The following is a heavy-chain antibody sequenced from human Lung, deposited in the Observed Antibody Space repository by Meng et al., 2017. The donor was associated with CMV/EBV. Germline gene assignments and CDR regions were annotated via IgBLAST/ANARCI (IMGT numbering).Heavy chain of an antibody. V-gene: IGHV4-34*01. J-gene: IGHJ5*01. CDR3: ARLTGTVYVHWFDS. Sequence: TXSLTXXVYGGSFSGSYWHWIRQPPGMSLEWIGEIDDTARTKYSPSLNSRVTMLLDTSKKQFSLKRSSVTAADTAVYYCARLTGTVYVHWFDSWGQGTLVTVSS. CDR2: IDDTART. D-gene: IGHD1-7*01. CDR1: GGSFSGSY.